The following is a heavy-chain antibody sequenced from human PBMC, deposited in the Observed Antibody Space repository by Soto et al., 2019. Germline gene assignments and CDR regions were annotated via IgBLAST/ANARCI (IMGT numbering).Heavy chain of an antibody. J-gene: IGHJ6*02. V-gene: IGHV3-74*01. CDR2: IKSDGSNT. CDR3: ARGPLENYSEFWGGYRIYYYGMDV. Sequence: EVQLVESGGGLVQPGGSLRLSCAASGFTFSNYGMHWVRQVPGKGLVWVSRIKSDGSNTYYADSVKGRFTIYSDNAKNALFTNMNGLRVEDTAVYFCARGPLENYSEFWGGYRIYYYGMDVWGQGTTVTVSS. CDR1: GFTFSNYG. D-gene: IGHD3-3*01.